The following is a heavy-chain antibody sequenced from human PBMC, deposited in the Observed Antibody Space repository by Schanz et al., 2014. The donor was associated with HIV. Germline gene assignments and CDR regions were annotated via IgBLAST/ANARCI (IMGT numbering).Heavy chain of an antibody. Sequence: VQLVESGGGVVQPGGSLRLSCAASGFTFSSYTMTWVRQAPGKGLEWVSGIGGSRGGTYYADSVRGRFTISRDNSLHMLYLEMKSLRAEDTAVYYCAKDPGILPRTYFDSWGQGTPVTVSS. CDR3: AKDPGILPRTYFDS. J-gene: IGHJ4*02. CDR1: GFTFSSYT. D-gene: IGHD2-2*02. CDR2: IGGSRGGT. V-gene: IGHV3-23*04.